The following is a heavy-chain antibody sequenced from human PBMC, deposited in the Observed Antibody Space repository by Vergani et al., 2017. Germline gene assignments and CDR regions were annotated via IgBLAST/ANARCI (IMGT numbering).Heavy chain of an antibody. CDR2: ITPFDSKI. Sequence: EVQLVQSGAEVKKPGESLKISCKGSGFSFSTYWIGWVRQMPGKGLEWMGNITPFDSKIAYSPSFQGQVIMSIDKSFTTAYLQWRSLEASDTAIYYCTRHVPCGDGACLHFNHWGQGTQVTVSS. CDR1: GFSFSTYW. CDR3: TRHVPCGDGACLHFNH. D-gene: IGHD2-21*01. V-gene: IGHV5-51*01. J-gene: IGHJ4*02.